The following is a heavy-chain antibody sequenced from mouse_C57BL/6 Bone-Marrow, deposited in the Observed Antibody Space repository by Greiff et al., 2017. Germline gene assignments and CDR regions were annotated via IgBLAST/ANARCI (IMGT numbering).Heavy chain of an antibody. V-gene: IGHV1-74*01. Sequence: QVQLQQPGAELVKPGASVKVSCKASGYTFTSYWMHWVKQRPGQGLEWIGRIHPSASDTTYNQKFKGKATLTVDKSSRTAYMQLSSLTSEDSAVYYCAIPGGYGSTSYAMDYWGQGTSVTVSS. CDR1: GYTFTSYW. CDR3: AIPGGYGSTSYAMDY. D-gene: IGHD1-1*01. CDR2: IHPSASDT. J-gene: IGHJ4*01.